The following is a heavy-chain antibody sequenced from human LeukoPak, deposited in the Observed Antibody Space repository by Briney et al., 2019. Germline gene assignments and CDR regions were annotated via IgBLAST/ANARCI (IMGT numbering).Heavy chain of an antibody. CDR2: IKEGGSEK. Sequence: GGSLRLSCAASGFTFSSYWMSWVRQAPGKGLEWVANIKEGGSEKYYVDSVKGRFTISRDNAKNSLYVQMNSLRAEDTAVYYCARDSDYLDYPPDLWGQGTLVTVSS. J-gene: IGHJ5*02. D-gene: IGHD4-17*01. V-gene: IGHV3-7*05. CDR1: GFTFSSYW. CDR3: ARDSDYLDYPPDL.